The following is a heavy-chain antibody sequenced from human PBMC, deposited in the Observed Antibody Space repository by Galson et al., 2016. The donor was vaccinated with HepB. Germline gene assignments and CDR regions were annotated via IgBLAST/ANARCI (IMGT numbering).Heavy chain of an antibody. CDR2: ISYDGRNE. CDR1: GFMFRNYA. CDR3: GRERGDSSGPHGIDY. Sequence: SLRLSCAASGFMFRNYAMHWVRQAPGKGLEWVAGISYDGRNEYYVDSVKGRFTISRDNSKNTLYLQMNSLRPEDTAVYSCGRERGDSSGPHGIDYWGQGTLVTVSS. V-gene: IGHV3-30*04. D-gene: IGHD3-3*01. J-gene: IGHJ4*02.